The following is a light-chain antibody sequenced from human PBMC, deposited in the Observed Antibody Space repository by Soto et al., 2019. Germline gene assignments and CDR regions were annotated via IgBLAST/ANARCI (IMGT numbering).Light chain of an antibody. V-gene: IGKV3-15*01. CDR1: QSVNIN. Sequence: EIGMTQSPATLSVSPGDRATLSCRASQSVNINLAWYQQKPGQAPRLLIYGASTRATGIPASFSGSGSGTEFTLTILSLQSDLFAVYYCHQYNNLPRTFGQGTNVAIK. J-gene: IGKJ1*01. CDR2: GAS. CDR3: HQYNNLPRT.